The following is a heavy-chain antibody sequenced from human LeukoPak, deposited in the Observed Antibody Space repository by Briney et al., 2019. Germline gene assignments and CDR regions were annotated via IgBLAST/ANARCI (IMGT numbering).Heavy chain of an antibody. J-gene: IGHJ4*02. V-gene: IGHV4-34*01. D-gene: IGHD3-10*01. CDR2: INHSGST. CDR1: GGSFSGYY. CDR3: ARAGIGGYYFDY. Sequence: SETLSLTCAVYGGSFSGYYWSWIRQPPGKGLEWIGEINHSGSTNYNPSLKSRVTISVDTSKNQFSLKLSSVTAADTAVYYCARAGIGGYYFDYWGQGTLVTVSS.